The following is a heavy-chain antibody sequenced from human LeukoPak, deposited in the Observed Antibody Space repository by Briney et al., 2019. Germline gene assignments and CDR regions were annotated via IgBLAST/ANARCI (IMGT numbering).Heavy chain of an antibody. Sequence: TGGSLRLSCAASGFTFSGYEMSWVRQAPGKGLEWVSHISGSGDNLYYADSVEGRFTISRDNANNALYLQMNSLRAEDTAVYYCARELSSSWSYYFDYWGQGTLVTVSS. J-gene: IGHJ4*02. CDR2: ISGSGDNL. D-gene: IGHD6-13*01. V-gene: IGHV3-48*03. CDR1: GFTFSGYE. CDR3: ARELSSSWSYYFDY.